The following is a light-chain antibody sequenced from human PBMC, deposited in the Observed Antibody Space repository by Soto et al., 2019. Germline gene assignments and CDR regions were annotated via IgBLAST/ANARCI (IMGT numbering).Light chain of an antibody. CDR2: GAA. CDR3: QQYYRTPYT. V-gene: IGKV3-15*01. Sequence: EIVMTQSPATLSVSPGERVTLSCRASQSVFSSLAWYQQKPGQAPRLLIYGAATRAIGIPARFSGSGSGTEFTLTISSLQSEDVAVYFCQQYYRTPYTFGQGTKLEI. CDR1: QSVFSS. J-gene: IGKJ2*01.